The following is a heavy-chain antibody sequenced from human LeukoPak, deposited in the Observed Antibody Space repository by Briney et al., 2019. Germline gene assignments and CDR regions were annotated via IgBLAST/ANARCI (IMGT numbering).Heavy chain of an antibody. CDR1: GYTFSGYY. J-gene: IGHJ4*02. CDR3: ARGHGFGELFFDY. Sequence: ASVKVSCKASGYTFSGYYMHWVRQAPGQGLEWVGWINPNSGGTNYAQKFQGRVTMTRDTSISTAYMELSRLRSDDTAVYYCARGHGFGELFFDYWGQGTLVTVSS. V-gene: IGHV1-2*02. CDR2: INPNSGGT. D-gene: IGHD3-10*01.